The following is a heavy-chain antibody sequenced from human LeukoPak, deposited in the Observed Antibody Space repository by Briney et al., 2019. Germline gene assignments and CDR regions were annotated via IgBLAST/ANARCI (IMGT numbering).Heavy chain of an antibody. J-gene: IGHJ4*02. V-gene: IGHV3-30-3*01. Sequence: GGSLRLSCAVSGFTFSSYTMHWVRQAPGKGLEWVAVISYDGNNKYYADSVKGRFTISRHYSKNTLYLQMNSLRAEDTAVYYCARDGPRPGIATASTVDYWGQGTLVTVSS. CDR2: ISYDGNNK. D-gene: IGHD6-13*01. CDR3: ARDGPRPGIATASTVDY. CDR1: GFTFSSYT.